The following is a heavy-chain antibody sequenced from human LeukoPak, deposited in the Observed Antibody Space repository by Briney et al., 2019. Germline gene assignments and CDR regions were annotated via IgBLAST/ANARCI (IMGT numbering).Heavy chain of an antibody. D-gene: IGHD3-22*01. CDR1: GYSFTSYW. CDR2: IYHDDSDT. J-gene: IGHJ4*02. CDR3: ARQREYYYDSSGYYRAFDY. V-gene: IGHV5-51*01. Sequence: GESLKISCRGSGYSFTSYWIAWVRQMPGKGLEWLGFIYHDDSDTRYSPSFQGQVTISADKSISTAYLQWSSLKASDTAMYYCARQREYYYDSSGYYRAFDYWGQGTLVTVSS.